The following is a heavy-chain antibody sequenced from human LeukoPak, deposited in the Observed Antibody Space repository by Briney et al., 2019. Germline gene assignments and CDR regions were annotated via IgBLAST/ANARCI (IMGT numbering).Heavy chain of an antibody. CDR3: ARLMRYYDFWSGDYYGMDG. CDR2: INPNSGGT. J-gene: IGHJ6*02. D-gene: IGHD3-3*01. CDR1: GYTFTGYY. V-gene: IGHV1-2*02. Sequence: ASVKVSCKASGYTFTGYYMHWVRQAPGQGLEWMGWINPNSGGTNYAQKFQGRVTMTRDTSISTAYMELSRLRSDETAVCYCARLMRYYDFWSGDYYGMDGWGQGTTVTVS.